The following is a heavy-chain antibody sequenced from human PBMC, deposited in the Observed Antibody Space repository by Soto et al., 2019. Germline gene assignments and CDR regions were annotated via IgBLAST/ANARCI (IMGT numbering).Heavy chain of an antibody. Sequence: SETLSLTCAVSGGSISSGGYSWSWIRQPPGKGLEWIGYIYHSGSTYYNPSLKSRVTISVDRSKNQFSLKLSSVTAADTAVYYCARAAYYYDSSGYFYPRWFDPWGQGTLVTVSS. CDR1: GGSISSGGYS. J-gene: IGHJ5*02. D-gene: IGHD3-22*01. CDR3: ARAAYYYDSSGYFYPRWFDP. CDR2: IYHSGST. V-gene: IGHV4-30-2*01.